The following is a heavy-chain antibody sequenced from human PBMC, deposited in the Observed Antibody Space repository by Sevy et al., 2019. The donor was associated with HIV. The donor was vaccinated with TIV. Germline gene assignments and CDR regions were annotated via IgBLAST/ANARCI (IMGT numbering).Heavy chain of an antibody. D-gene: IGHD3-3*01. Sequence: SETLSLTCTVSGGSISSYYWSWIRQPPGRGLEWIGYIYYSGSTNYNPSLKSRVTISVDTSKNQFSLKLSSVTAADTAVYYCARQTPYYDFWSGRYYAFDIWGQGTMVTVSS. CDR3: ARQTPYYDFWSGRYYAFDI. J-gene: IGHJ3*02. CDR1: GGSISSYY. V-gene: IGHV4-59*08. CDR2: IYYSGST.